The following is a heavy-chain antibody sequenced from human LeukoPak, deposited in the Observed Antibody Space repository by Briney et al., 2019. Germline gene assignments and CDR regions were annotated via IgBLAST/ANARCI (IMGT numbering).Heavy chain of an antibody. CDR1: GGSISSYY. V-gene: IGHV4-59*01. J-gene: IGHJ4*02. D-gene: IGHD1-26*01. Sequence: SETLSLTCTVSGGSISSYYWSWIRQPPGKGLEWIGYIYYSGSTNYNPSLKSRVTISVDTSKNQFSLKLSSVTAADTAVYYCARTVGATRDFSLNYWGQGTLVTVSS. CDR2: IYYSGST. CDR3: ARTVGATRDFSLNY.